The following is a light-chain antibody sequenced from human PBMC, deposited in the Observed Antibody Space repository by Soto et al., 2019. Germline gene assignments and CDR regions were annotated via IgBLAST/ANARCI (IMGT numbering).Light chain of an antibody. CDR1: QIVNTF. CDR2: DAS. J-gene: IGKJ4*01. CDR3: QQRSNWPLT. Sequence: EIVLTQSPATLSLSPGESATLSCRASQIVNTFLAWYQQKPGQAPRLLLYDASNRATGIPARFSGSGFGTDFTLTISSLEPEDVAVYYCQQRSNWPLTFGGGTKVEIK. V-gene: IGKV3-11*01.